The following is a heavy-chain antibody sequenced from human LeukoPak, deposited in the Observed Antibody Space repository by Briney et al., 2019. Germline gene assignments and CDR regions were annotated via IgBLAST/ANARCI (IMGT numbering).Heavy chain of an antibody. CDR1: GGSISTYY. CDR3: ARDTQAAAGTDY. V-gene: IGHV4-59*01. Sequence: SETLSLTCTVSGGSISTYYGNWIRQAPGKGLEWIGYIYYSGSTNYNPSLKSRVTISVDTSKNQFSLKLSSVTAADTAVYYCARDTQAAAGTDYWGQGTLVTVSS. CDR2: IYYSGST. J-gene: IGHJ4*02. D-gene: IGHD6-13*01.